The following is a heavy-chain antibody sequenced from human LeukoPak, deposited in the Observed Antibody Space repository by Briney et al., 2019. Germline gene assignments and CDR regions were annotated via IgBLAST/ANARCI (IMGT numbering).Heavy chain of an antibody. D-gene: IGHD2-15*01. V-gene: IGHV3-11*05. Sequence: GGSLRLSCAASGFIFSDYYMSWIRQAPGKGLEWLSYISSSSIYTSYADSVKGRFTISRDNAKNSLYLQLNSLRAEDTAVYFCARGSPPDYWGQGTLVTVSS. CDR2: ISSSSIYT. J-gene: IGHJ4*02. CDR1: GFIFSDYY. CDR3: ARGSPPDY.